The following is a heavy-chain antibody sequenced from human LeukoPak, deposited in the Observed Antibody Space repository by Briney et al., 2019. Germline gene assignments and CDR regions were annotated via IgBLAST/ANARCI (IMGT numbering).Heavy chain of an antibody. J-gene: IGHJ4*02. CDR2: ILPILGIA. Sequence: APVRVSCTPSEGTFTTSAISWVRQTPGQGLEWMGRILPILGIANYAQKFQGRVTIAADKSTSTAYMELSSLRSEDTAVYYCARDGTTVTTRPFDFGAQGTRVTVSS. D-gene: IGHD4-17*01. V-gene: IGHV1-69*04. CDR3: ARDGTTVTTRPFDF. CDR1: EGTFTTSA.